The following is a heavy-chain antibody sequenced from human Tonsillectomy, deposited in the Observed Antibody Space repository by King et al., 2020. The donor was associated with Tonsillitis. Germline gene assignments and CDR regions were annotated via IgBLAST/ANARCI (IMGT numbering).Heavy chain of an antibody. V-gene: IGHV3-9*01. D-gene: IGHD6-19*01. J-gene: IGHJ4*02. CDR1: GFTFGEFA. CDR2: ISWSSDAI. Sequence: VQLVESGGDLVQPGTSLRLSCAASGFTFGEFAMHWVRQIPGKGLEWVSGISWSSDAIDYADSVRGRFTISRDNAKNSLYLQMNSLRPEDTALYYCVKDPSPKLYSTAWFDYWGQGTLVTVSS. CDR3: VKDPSPKLYSTAWFDY.